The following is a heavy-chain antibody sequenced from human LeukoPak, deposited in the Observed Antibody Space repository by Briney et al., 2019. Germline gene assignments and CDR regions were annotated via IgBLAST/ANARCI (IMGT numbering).Heavy chain of an antibody. V-gene: IGHV4-39*01. Sequence: SETLSLTCTVSGGSISSSSYFWGWIRQPPGKGLEWIGSIYYSGSTYYNPSLKSRVTISVDTSKNQFSLKLSSVTAADTAVYHCARLRSTIATRPIDYWGRRTLVTVSS. CDR1: GGSISSSSYF. J-gene: IGHJ4*02. CDR2: IYYSGST. D-gene: IGHD6-6*01. CDR3: ARLRSTIATRPIDY.